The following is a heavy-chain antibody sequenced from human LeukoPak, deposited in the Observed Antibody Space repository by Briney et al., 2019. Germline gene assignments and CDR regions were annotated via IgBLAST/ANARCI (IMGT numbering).Heavy chain of an antibody. CDR2: IYPGDSDT. D-gene: IGHD3-9*01. J-gene: IGHJ4*02. Sequence: GESLKISCRGSGYRFTNYWIGWVRQMPGKGLEWMAIIYPGDSDTKYSPSFQGQVTISADKSISTAYLQWNSLKASDTAMYYCARTLNYDFLTGPGYWGQGTLDTVSS. V-gene: IGHV5-51*01. CDR3: ARTLNYDFLTGPGY. CDR1: GYRFTNYW.